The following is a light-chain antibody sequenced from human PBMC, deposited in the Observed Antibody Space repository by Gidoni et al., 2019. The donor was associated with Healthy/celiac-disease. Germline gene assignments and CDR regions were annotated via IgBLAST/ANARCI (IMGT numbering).Light chain of an antibody. V-gene: IGKV3-20*01. Sequence: EIVLTQSPGTLSLSPGERATLSCRASQSISSSYLAWYQQKPGQAPRLLIYAASSRATGIPDRFSGSRSGTDFTLTISGLGPEDFAVYYCQQYGSSPPTTFGGGTKVEIK. CDR3: QQYGSSPPTT. CDR1: QSISSSY. CDR2: AAS. J-gene: IGKJ4*01.